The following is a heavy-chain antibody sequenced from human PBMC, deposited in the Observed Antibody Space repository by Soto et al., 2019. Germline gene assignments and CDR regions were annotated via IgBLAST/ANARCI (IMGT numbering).Heavy chain of an antibody. Sequence: QGKLQESGPGLVKRSQTLSHTCTVSGGPITSGDYYWSWIRQPPGKGLEWIGYIYYSGGTYYNPSLKSRVTLSVDTSKNQFSLKLSYVTAADTAAYYCARSSSSWTGGVFDYWGQGTLVTVSS. V-gene: IGHV4-30-4*01. CDR3: ARSSSSWTGGVFDY. CDR2: IYYSGGT. J-gene: IGHJ4*02. CDR1: GGPITSGDYY. D-gene: IGHD6-13*01.